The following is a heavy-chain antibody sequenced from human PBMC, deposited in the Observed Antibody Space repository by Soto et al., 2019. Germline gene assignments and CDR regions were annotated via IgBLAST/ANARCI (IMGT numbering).Heavy chain of an antibody. J-gene: IGHJ4*02. CDR3: AKSGTTVTTLSYFDY. Sequence: RLSCAASGFTFSSYGMHWVRQAPGKGLEWVAVISYDGSNKYYADSVKGRFTISRDNSKNTLYLQMNSLRAEDTAVYYCAKSGTTVTTLSYFDYWGQGTLVTVSS. D-gene: IGHD4-17*01. CDR1: GFTFSSYG. V-gene: IGHV3-30*18. CDR2: ISYDGSNK.